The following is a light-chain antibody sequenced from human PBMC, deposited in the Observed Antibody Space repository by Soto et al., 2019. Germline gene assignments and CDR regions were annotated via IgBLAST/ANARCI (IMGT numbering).Light chain of an antibody. CDR2: SAS. CDR3: QHYNDWRWT. Sequence: EIVMTQSPATLSVSPGEGATLSCRASQSISSKLAWYQQKPGQAPRLLIYSASTRATGVPARFSGSGSGTEFTLTISSLQSEYLAVYYCQHYNDWRWTFGQGTKVEIK. J-gene: IGKJ1*01. CDR1: QSISSK. V-gene: IGKV3-15*01.